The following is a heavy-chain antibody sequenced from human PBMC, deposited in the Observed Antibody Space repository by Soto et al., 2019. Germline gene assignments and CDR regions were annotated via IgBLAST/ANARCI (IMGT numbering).Heavy chain of an antibody. J-gene: IGHJ6*02. CDR2: INYSGST. CDR1: GGSISSSSYY. V-gene: IGHV4-39*01. CDR3: ARYYFYYGMDV. Sequence: QLQLQESGPGLVEPSETLSLTCTVSGGSISSSSYYWGWIRQPPGKGLEWIGSINYSGSTYYNPSLKSRVTISVDTSKNQFSLKLSSVTAADTAVYYCARYYFYYGMDVWGQRTTVTVSS.